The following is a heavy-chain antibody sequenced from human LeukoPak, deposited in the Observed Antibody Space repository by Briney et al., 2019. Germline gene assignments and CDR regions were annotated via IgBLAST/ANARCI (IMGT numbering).Heavy chain of an antibody. J-gene: IGHJ4*02. V-gene: IGHV3-66*01. Sequence: PGGPLRLSCAVSGFTVSGNFMNWVRQAPGKGLEWVSVIHTGGSTYYADSVKGRFIISRDASKNTLYLQMNSLRAEDTAIYYCARARDFDYWGQGTLVTVSS. CDR1: GFTVSGNF. CDR3: ARARDFDY. CDR2: IHTGGST.